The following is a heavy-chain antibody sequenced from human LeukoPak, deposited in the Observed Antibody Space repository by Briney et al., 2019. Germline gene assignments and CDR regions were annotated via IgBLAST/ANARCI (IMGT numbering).Heavy chain of an antibody. D-gene: IGHD2-15*01. CDR2: ISAYNGNT. V-gene: IGHV1-18*01. CDR1: GYTFTSYG. CDR3: AINGGGSRVDWFDP. J-gene: IGHJ5*02. Sequence: ASVKVSCKASGYTFTSYGISWVRQAPGQGLEWMGWISAYNGNTNYAQKLQGRVTMTRDMSTSTVYMELSSLRSEDTAVYYCAINGGGSRVDWFDPWGQGTLVTVSS.